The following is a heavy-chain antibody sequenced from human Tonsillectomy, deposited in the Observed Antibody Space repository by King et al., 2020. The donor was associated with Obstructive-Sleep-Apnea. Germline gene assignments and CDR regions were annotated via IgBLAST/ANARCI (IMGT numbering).Heavy chain of an antibody. V-gene: IGHV4-59*01. CDR2: IYYSGST. CDR3: ASGGWYYFDY. CDR1: SGSLNNYY. J-gene: IGHJ4*02. Sequence: LQLQESGPGLVKPSETLSLTCTVSSGSLNNYYWSWIRQPPGKGLEWIGYIYYSGSTSYNPSLKSRVTISVDTSKNHFSLKLTSVTAADTAVYYCASGGWYYFDYWGQGTLVTVSS. D-gene: IGHD6-19*01.